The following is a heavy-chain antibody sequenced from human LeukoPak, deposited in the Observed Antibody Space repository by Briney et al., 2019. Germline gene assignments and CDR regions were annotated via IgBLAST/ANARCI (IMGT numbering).Heavy chain of an antibody. V-gene: IGHV1-18*01. CDR1: GYTFTSYG. CDR3: ARDRYYDFWSGYYAHWDYFDY. CDR2: ISAYNGNT. Sequence: ASVKVSCKASGYTFTSYGISWVRQAPGQGLEWMGWISAYNGNTNYAQKLQGRVTMTTDTSTSTAYMELRSLRSDDTAVYYCARDRYYDFWSGYYAHWDYFDYWGQGTLVTASS. J-gene: IGHJ4*02. D-gene: IGHD3-3*01.